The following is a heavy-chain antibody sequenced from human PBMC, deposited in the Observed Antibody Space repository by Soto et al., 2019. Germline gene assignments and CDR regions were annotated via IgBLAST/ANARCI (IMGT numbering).Heavy chain of an antibody. D-gene: IGHD3-3*01. CDR1: GGSISYY. Sequence: SETLSLTCTVSGGSISYYWSWIRQPAGKGLEWIGRIYTSGSTNYNPSLKSRVTMSIDTSKNQFSLKLTSVTAADTAVYFCARGIVDFWGGRHYFDYWGQGTLVTVSS. CDR2: IYTSGST. CDR3: ARGIVDFWGGRHYFDY. V-gene: IGHV4-4*07. J-gene: IGHJ4*02.